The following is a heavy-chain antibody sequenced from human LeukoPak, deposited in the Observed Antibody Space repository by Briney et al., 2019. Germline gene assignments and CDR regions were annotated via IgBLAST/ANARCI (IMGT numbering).Heavy chain of an antibody. CDR2: IIPILGIA. J-gene: IGHJ4*02. CDR3: ARQTTVTTYFDY. V-gene: IGHV1-69*04. CDR1: GGTFSIYA. D-gene: IGHD4-17*01. Sequence: SVKVSCKASGGTFSIYAISWVRQAPGQGLEWMGRIIPILGIANYAQKFQGRVTITADKSTSTAYMELSSLRSEDTAVYYCARQTTVTTYFDYWGQGTLVTVSS.